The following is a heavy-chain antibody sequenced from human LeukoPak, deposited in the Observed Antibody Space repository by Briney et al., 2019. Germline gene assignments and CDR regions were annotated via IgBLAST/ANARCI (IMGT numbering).Heavy chain of an antibody. D-gene: IGHD3-22*01. CDR3: ARGVDDSSGYYLPYFDY. J-gene: IGHJ4*02. CDR1: GFTFSYYS. CDR2: ISTSSSYI. V-gene: IGHV3-21*01. Sequence: PGGSLRLSCAASGFTFSYYSMNWVRQAPGKGLEWVSSISTSSSYIYYADSVKGRFTISRDNAKNSLYLQMNSLRAEDTAVYYCARGVDDSSGYYLPYFDYWGQGTLVTVSS.